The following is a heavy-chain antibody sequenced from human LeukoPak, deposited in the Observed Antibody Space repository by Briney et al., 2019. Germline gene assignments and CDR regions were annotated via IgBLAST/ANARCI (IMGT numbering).Heavy chain of an antibody. V-gene: IGHV3-30-3*01. CDR1: GFTFSSYA. D-gene: IGHD1-26*01. J-gene: IGHJ4*02. CDR3: ARVRSGSYPDY. CDR2: ISCDGSNK. Sequence: GGSLRLSCAASGFTFSSYAMHWVRQAPGKGLEWVAVISCDGSNKYYADSVKGRFTISRDNSKNTLYLQMNSLRAEDTAVYYCARVRSGSYPDYWGQGTLVTVSS.